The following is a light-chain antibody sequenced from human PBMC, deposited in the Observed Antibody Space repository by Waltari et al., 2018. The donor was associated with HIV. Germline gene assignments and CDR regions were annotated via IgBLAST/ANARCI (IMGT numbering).Light chain of an antibody. CDR2: EVS. J-gene: IGLJ3*02. Sequence: QSALTQPPSVSGSPGQSVTISCTGTSSDVGYYNRVSWYQQPPGPAPKLMIFEVSNRPAGVPDRYSGSKADNTASLTISGLQAEDEADYYCSSYTSSNTWVFGGGTKLTVL. V-gene: IGLV2-18*02. CDR1: SSDVGYYNR. CDR3: SSYTSSNTWV.